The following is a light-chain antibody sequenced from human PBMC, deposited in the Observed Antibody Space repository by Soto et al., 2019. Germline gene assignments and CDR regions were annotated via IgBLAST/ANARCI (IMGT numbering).Light chain of an antibody. CDR3: EQVNSFPIT. V-gene: IGKV1-12*01. Sequence: DIQMTQSPSSVSASVGDRFTITCRASQNIRSWLAWYQQKPGKAPKLLXYAASNLQSGVPSRFRGSGSGTDFTLTISSLQPEDFETYYCEQVNSFPITYGQGTRLEIK. J-gene: IGKJ5*01. CDR1: QNIRSW. CDR2: AAS.